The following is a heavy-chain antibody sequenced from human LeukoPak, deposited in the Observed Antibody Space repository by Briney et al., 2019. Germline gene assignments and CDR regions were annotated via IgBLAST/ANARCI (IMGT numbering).Heavy chain of an antibody. Sequence: SETLSLTCTISGGSISTYYWSWIRQPPGKGLEWIGYIYYTGSTNYNPSLKSRVTFSVDTSKNHFSLKLISVTAADTAVYYCAREELPPPEFWFDPWGQGTLVSVSS. CDR1: GGSISTYY. CDR2: IYYTGST. J-gene: IGHJ5*02. CDR3: AREELPPPEFWFDP. D-gene: IGHD3-10*01. V-gene: IGHV4-59*12.